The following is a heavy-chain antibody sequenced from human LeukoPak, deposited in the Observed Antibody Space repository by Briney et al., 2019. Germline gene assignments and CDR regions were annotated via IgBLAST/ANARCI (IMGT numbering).Heavy chain of an antibody. CDR2: ISYDGSKT. CDR1: GFTFSSYA. CDR3: AKDLKEWELPSLFDY. Sequence: PGRSLRLSCAASGFTFSSYAMHWVRQAPGKGLEWVAVISYDGSKTYYADSVKGRFTISRDNSKNTLYLQMNSLRAEDTAVYYCAKDLKEWELPSLFDYWGQGTLVTVSS. J-gene: IGHJ4*02. D-gene: IGHD1-26*01. V-gene: IGHV3-30-3*01.